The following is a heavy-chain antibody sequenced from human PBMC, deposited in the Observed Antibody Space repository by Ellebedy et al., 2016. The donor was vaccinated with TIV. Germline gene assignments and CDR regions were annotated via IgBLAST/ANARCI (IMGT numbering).Heavy chain of an antibody. J-gene: IGHJ4*02. V-gene: IGHV3-30*03. CDR1: GFTFSSYG. CDR3: ALGSGWYEVNFDY. CDR2: ISYDGSNK. D-gene: IGHD6-19*01. Sequence: GESLKISXAASGFTFSSYGMHWVRQAPGKGLEWVAVISYDGSNKYYADSVKGRFTISRDNSKNTLYLQMNSLRAEDTAVYYCALGSGWYEVNFDYWGQGTLVTVSS.